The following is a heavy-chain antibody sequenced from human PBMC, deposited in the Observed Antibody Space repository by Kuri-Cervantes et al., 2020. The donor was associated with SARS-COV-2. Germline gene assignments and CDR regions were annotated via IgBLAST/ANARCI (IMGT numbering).Heavy chain of an antibody. CDR3: AWGRGWTFDI. V-gene: IGHV3-7*04. D-gene: IGHD3-3*01. CDR2: IKADGGEM. Sequence: GGSLRLSCEASGFTLTYRWMAWFRQAPGKGLGWVAAIKADGGEMVYVDSAKGRFTISRDNAKNSVLLQMNSVGIEDTSLYFCAWGRGWTFDIWGRGTMVTVSS. J-gene: IGHJ3*02. CDR1: GFTLTYRW.